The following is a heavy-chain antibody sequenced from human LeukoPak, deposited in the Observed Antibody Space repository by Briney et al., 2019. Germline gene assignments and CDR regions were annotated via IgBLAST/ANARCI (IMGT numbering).Heavy chain of an antibody. J-gene: IGHJ4*02. Sequence: PGGSLRLSCAASGFTFSSYAMSWVRQAPGKGLEWVSAISGSGGSTYYADSVKGRFTISRDNSKNTLYLQMNSLRAEDTAVYYCAKDQHYYDSSGYYLCFDYWGQGTLVTVSS. CDR1: GFTFSSYA. CDR2: ISGSGGST. CDR3: AKDQHYYDSSGYYLCFDY. D-gene: IGHD3-22*01. V-gene: IGHV3-23*01.